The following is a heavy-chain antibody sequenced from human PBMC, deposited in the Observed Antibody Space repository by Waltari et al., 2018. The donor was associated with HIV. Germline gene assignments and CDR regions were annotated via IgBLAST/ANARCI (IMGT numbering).Heavy chain of an antibody. Sequence: EVQLLESGGGLVQPGGSLRLSCEASEFTFGRYAMSWVRQAPGQGLEWVSAISGSGGGTYYADSVKGRFTVSRDNPQNTLFLQMNSLRAEDTAIYYCAKVTRIAVAGTIDYWGQGTLVTVSS. CDR2: ISGSGGGT. V-gene: IGHV3-23*01. CDR3: AKVTRIAVAGTIDY. D-gene: IGHD6-19*01. CDR1: EFTFGRYA. J-gene: IGHJ4*02.